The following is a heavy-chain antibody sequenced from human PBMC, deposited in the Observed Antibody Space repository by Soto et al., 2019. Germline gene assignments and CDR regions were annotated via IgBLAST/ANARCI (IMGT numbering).Heavy chain of an antibody. Sequence: QVQLQESGPGLVKPSQTLSLPCTVSGGSISSGVYYWTWIRQHPEKVLEWIGYIYYSGSTYYNPSLKSRVTISVDTSKNQFSLKLSSVSAADTALYFCVRDYYGPGVRGWFDPWGQGALVTVSS. CDR2: IYYSGST. J-gene: IGHJ5*02. V-gene: IGHV4-31*03. D-gene: IGHD3-10*01. CDR3: VRDYYGPGVRGWFDP. CDR1: GGSISSGVYY.